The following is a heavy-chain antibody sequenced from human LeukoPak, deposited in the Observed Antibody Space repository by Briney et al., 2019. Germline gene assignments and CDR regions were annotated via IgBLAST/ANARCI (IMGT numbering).Heavy chain of an antibody. D-gene: IGHD3-10*01. J-gene: IGHJ4*02. Sequence: GRSLRLSCGASGFTFNTYGIHWVRQAPGKGLEWVAVTWYDGSIRYYADSVKGRFSISRDNIKNTVYLQMNSLRAEDTAVYYCARSYYGTGKFDYWGQGTLVTVSS. V-gene: IGHV3-33*01. CDR1: GFTFNTYG. CDR3: ARSYYGTGKFDY. CDR2: TWYDGSIR.